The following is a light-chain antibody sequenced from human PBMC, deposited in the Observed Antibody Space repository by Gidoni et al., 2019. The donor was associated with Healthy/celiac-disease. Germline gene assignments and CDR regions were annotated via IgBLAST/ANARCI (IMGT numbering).Light chain of an antibody. Sequence: QSALPQPRSVSGSPGQPVTISCTGTSSHVGGYNYVSWYQQHPGKAPKLMIYDVSKRPSGVPDRFSGSKSGNTASLTISGLQAEDEADYYCCSYAGSYTFGVFGGGTKLTVL. CDR1: SSHVGGYNY. J-gene: IGLJ3*02. CDR3: CSYAGSYTFGV. V-gene: IGLV2-11*01. CDR2: DVS.